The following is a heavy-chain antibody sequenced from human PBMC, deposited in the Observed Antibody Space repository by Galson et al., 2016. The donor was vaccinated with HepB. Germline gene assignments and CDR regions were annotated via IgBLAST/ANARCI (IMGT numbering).Heavy chain of an antibody. CDR1: GFTFRSYD. D-gene: IGHD6-13*01. CDR2: IGTLHDS. J-gene: IGHJ2*01. Sequence: SLRLSCAASGFTFRSYDMSWVRQSTGKGLEWVAAIGTLHDSFFPDSVQGRFSISRENVKNSLYLQLNRLRAGDTAVYYCARIARGSSYNLGYFDLWGRGTLVTVSS. CDR3: ARIARGSSYNLGYFDL. V-gene: IGHV3-13*04.